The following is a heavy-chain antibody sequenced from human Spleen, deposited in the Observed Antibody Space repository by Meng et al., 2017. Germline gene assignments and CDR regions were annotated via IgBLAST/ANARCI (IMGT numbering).Heavy chain of an antibody. CDR2: INPKSGDT. Sequence: SVKVSCKASAYTFTDYYIHWVRRAPGQGPEWMGRINPKSGDTHYAQKFQARVTMTGDTSISTAYMELSGLRSDDTAMYYCARDEDISAAGKLFGDYWGQGTLVTVSS. J-gene: IGHJ4*02. D-gene: IGHD6-25*01. CDR3: ARDEDISAAGKLFGDY. CDR1: AYTFTDYY. V-gene: IGHV1-2*06.